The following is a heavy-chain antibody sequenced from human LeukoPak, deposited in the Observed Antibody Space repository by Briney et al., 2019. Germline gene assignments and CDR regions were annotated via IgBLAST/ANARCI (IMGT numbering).Heavy chain of an antibody. CDR2: MNPNSGNT. D-gene: IGHD1-26*01. V-gene: IGHV1-8*01. Sequence: ASVKVSCKASGYTFTSYDINWVRQATGQGLEWMGWMNPNSGNTGYAQKFQGRVTMTRDTSISTAYMELSRLRSDDTAVYYCARGTSGSYYCLDYWGQGTLVTVSS. CDR3: ARGTSGSYYCLDY. CDR1: GYTFTSYD. J-gene: IGHJ4*02.